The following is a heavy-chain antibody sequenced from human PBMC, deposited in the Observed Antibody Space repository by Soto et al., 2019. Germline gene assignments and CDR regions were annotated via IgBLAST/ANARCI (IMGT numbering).Heavy chain of an antibody. CDR1: GFPLSTYG. V-gene: IGHV3-23*01. CDR3: ARIRGYGYGLHV. J-gene: IGHJ6*02. CDR2: ITGTGGNT. Sequence: EVQLLESGGGLVQPGGSLRLSCAASGFPLSTYGMTWVRQAPGKGLEWVSAITGTGGNTYYVDSVKGRFTSSRDNSKNMLYLQMNSLRVEDTAVQYCARIRGYGYGLHVWGQGTTVTVSS. D-gene: IGHD3-10*01.